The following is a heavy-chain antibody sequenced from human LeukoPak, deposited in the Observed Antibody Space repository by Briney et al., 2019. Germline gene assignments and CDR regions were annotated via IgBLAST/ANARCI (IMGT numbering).Heavy chain of an antibody. D-gene: IGHD7-27*01. V-gene: IGHV3-53*01. Sequence: GGSLRLSCAVSGLFVSSDYMTWVRQAPGKGLEWVSLIYSGGKTYYTDSVKGRFTISRDNSNKTLFLQMNGLRAEDTAVYYCARVRGDSWGNAFGIWGQGTMATVS. CDR3: ARVRGDSWGNAFGI. J-gene: IGHJ3*02. CDR1: GLFVSSDY. CDR2: IYSGGKT.